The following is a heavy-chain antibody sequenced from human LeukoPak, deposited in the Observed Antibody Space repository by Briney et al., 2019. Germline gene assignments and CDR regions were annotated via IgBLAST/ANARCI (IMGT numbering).Heavy chain of an antibody. D-gene: IGHD5-24*01. CDR1: GYTFTGYY. CDR3: ARDSGDGYNLSFYYYYMDV. J-gene: IGHJ6*03. CDR2: INPNSGGT. V-gene: IGHV1-2*02. Sequence: SVKVSCKASGYTFTGYYMHGVRQAPGQGLEWMGWINPNSGGTNYAQKFQGRVTMTRDTSISTAYMELSRLRSDDTAVYYCARDSGDGYNLSFYYYYMDVWGKGTTVTVSS.